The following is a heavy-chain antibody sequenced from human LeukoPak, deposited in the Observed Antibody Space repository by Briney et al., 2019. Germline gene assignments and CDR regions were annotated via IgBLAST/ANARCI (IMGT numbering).Heavy chain of an antibody. V-gene: IGHV1-69*06. CDR3: ARESWYNWNDGGY. Sequence: GSSVKVSCKASGGTFSSYAISWVRQAPGQGLEWMGGIIPIFGTANYAQKFQGRVTITADKSTSTAYMELRSLRSDDTAVYYCARESWYNWNDGGYWGQGTLVTVSS. D-gene: IGHD1-1*01. J-gene: IGHJ4*02. CDR1: GGTFSSYA. CDR2: IIPIFGTA.